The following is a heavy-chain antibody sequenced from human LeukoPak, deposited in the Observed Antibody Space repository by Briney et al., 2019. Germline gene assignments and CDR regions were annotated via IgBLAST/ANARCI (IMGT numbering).Heavy chain of an antibody. V-gene: IGHV3-7*01. CDR2: IKQDGAEK. CDR1: GFTFNSYW. Sequence: GGSLRLSCAASGFTFNSYWMNWVRQAQGKGLEWVANIKQDGAEKYYVDSVKGRFTISRDNAKSSLYLQMNSLRAEDTAVYYCASPYCSSTSCSTLHDFWGQGTLVTVSS. D-gene: IGHD2-2*01. J-gene: IGHJ4*02. CDR3: ASPYCSSTSCSTLHDF.